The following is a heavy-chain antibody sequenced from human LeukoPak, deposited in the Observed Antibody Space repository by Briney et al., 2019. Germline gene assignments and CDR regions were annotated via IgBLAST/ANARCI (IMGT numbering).Heavy chain of an antibody. V-gene: IGHV1-8*01. CDR2: MNPNSGNT. D-gene: IGHD3-22*01. CDR1: GYTFTSYD. Sequence: ASVKVSCKASGYTFTSYDINWVRQATGQGLEWMGWMNPNSGNTGYAQKFQGRVTMTRNTSISTAYMELSSLRSEDMAVYYCARVGYYYDSSGYSYFDYWGQGTLVTVSS. J-gene: IGHJ4*02. CDR3: ARVGYYYDSSGYSYFDY.